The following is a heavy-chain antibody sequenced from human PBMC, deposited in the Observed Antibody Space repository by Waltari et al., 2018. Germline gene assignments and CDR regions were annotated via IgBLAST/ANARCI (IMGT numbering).Heavy chain of an antibody. CDR3: ARSGEMKGTVDY. V-gene: IGHV1-69*02. Sequence: HVQLEQSGAEGKKPGSSVKVSCKASGGTVSTYTVTWVRQAPGQGLEWMGSIIPFLGISKYAQSLQARLTITVDQSTNTGYMELNNLRPEDTGVYYCARSGEMKGTVDYWGQGTLVTVSS. J-gene: IGHJ4*02. CDR2: IIPFLGIS. CDR1: GGTVSTYT. D-gene: IGHD1-1*01.